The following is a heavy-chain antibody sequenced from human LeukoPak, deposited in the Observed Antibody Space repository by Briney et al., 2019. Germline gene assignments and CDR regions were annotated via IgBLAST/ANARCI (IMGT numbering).Heavy chain of an antibody. CDR3: GRNGAWSIDN. CDR1: SGSISSDNW. CDR2: IYRSGGT. Sequence: PSETLSLTCVVSSGSISSDNWWSWVRQPPGKGLEWIGEIYRSGGTNYSPSLKSRVSISIDKSQNQFSLKLNSVTAADTAVYYCGRNGAWSIDNWGQGTLVTVSS. J-gene: IGHJ4*02. V-gene: IGHV4-4*02. D-gene: IGHD1-1*01.